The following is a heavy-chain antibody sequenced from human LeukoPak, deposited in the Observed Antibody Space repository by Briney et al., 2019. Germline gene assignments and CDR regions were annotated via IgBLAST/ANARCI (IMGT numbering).Heavy chain of an antibody. V-gene: IGHV3-7*04. J-gene: IGHJ3*02. CDR3: AMDRTPTYNYDSSGYYYDAFDI. D-gene: IGHD3-22*01. Sequence: GGSLRLSCAASGFTLSSYGMTWVRQAPGKGLEWVANIQEDGSEKNYVDSVKGRFTISRDNAQNSLSLQMNSLRAEDTAVYYYAMDRTPTYNYDSSGYYYDAFDIWGQGTMVTVSS. CDR1: GFTLSSYG. CDR2: IQEDGSEK.